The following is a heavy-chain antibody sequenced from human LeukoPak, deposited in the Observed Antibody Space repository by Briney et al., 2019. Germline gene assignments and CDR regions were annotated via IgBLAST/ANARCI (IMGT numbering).Heavy chain of an antibody. CDR3: ARACYESSGYDAFDI. CDR1: GFTFSSYA. J-gene: IGHJ3*02. CDR2: ISYDGSNK. V-gene: IGHV3-30-3*01. Sequence: GGSLRLSCAAPGFTFSSYAMHWVRQAPGKGLEWVAVISYDGSNKYYADSVKGRFTISRDNSKNTLYLQMNSLRAEDTAVYYCARACYESSGYDAFDIRGQGTMVTVSS. D-gene: IGHD3-22*01.